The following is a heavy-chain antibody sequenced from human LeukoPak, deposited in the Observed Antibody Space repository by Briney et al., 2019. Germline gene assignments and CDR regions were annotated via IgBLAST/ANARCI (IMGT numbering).Heavy chain of an antibody. J-gene: IGHJ6*04. CDR1: GVSISSSSYY. Sequence: SETLSLTCSVSGVSISSSSYYWGWIRQPPGKGLGWIGSICYSGSTYYHPSLKSRVTIPVDTSMNQVSRKLRSVTPADTALYYCKTAVDVWGKGTTVTVSS. V-gene: IGHV4-39*07. D-gene: IGHD1-14*01. CDR2: ICYSGST. CDR3: KTAVDV.